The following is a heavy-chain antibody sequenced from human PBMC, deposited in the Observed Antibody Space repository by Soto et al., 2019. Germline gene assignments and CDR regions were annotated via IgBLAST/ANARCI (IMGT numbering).Heavy chain of an antibody. Sequence: QVQLVESGGGVVKPGGSLRLSCAASGFNFNDYYMSWIRQAPEKGLEWLSYISHSGHITNYTDSVKGRFTISRDNAKNSLYLQMNSLRAEDTALYYCARRGGPGDYWGQGTLVTVSS. V-gene: IGHV3-11*01. CDR3: ARRGGPGDY. J-gene: IGHJ4*02. CDR2: ISHSGHIT. D-gene: IGHD2-15*01. CDR1: GFNFNDYY.